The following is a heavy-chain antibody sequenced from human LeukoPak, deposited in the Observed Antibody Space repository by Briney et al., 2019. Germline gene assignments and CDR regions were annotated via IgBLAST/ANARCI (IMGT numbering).Heavy chain of an antibody. CDR1: GGSISSYY. V-gene: IGHV4-59*01. CDR3: ARTIGGNSLQFDY. CDR2: IYYSGST. D-gene: IGHD4-23*01. Sequence: SETLSLTCTVSGGSISSYYWSWIRQPPGKGLEWIGYIYYSGSTNYNPSLKSRVTISVDTSKNQFSLKLSSVTAADTAVYHCARTIGGNSLQFDYWGQGTLVTVSS. J-gene: IGHJ4*02.